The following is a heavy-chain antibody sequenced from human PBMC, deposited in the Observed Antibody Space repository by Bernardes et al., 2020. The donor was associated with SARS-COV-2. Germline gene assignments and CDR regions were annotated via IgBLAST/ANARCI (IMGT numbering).Heavy chain of an antibody. CDR1: GYSISSGYY. D-gene: IGHD3-10*01. J-gene: IGHJ6*02. CDR3: ARDRGSGGTYQFYYGMDV. V-gene: IGHV4-38-2*02. Sequence: SETLSLTCTVSGYSISSGYYWGWVRQPPGKGLEWIGSVYHSGNTYYNPSLKNRVTTSVDTSKNQFSLKLSSVTAADTAVYFCARDRGSGGTYQFYYGMDVWGQGTTVTVSS. CDR2: VYHSGNT.